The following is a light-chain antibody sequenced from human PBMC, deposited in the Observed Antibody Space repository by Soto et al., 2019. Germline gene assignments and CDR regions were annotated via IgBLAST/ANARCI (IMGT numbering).Light chain of an antibody. J-gene: IGKJ1*01. CDR1: ETVAPN. CDR2: GAS. CDR3: LQYFEWPPMT. Sequence: EVVMTQSPATLSVSPGERATLSCWASETVAPNLAWYQPTPGRAPRLLISGASTRAAGISDRLRGSGSGTEFTLTMSSLRSDDSDIYYCLQYFEWPPMTCGQGTKLEI. V-gene: IGKV3-15*01.